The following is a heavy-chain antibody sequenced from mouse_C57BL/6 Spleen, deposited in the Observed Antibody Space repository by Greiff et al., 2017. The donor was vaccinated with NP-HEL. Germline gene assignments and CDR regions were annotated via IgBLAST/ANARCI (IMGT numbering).Heavy chain of an antibody. CDR3: ARSHYAMDY. CDR2: ISSGSSTI. V-gene: IGHV5-17*01. J-gene: IGHJ4*01. CDR1: GFTFSDYG. Sequence: EVKVVESGGGLVKPGGSLKLSCAASGFTFSDYGMHWVSQAPEQGLEWVAYISSGSSTIYYADTLKGRFTISRDNATNTLFLQMTSLRSEDTAMYYCARSHYAMDYWGQGTSVTVSS.